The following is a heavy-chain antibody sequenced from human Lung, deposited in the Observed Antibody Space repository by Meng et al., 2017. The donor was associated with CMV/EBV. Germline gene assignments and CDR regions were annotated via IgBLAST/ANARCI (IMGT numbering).Heavy chain of an antibody. V-gene: IGHV3-21*01. D-gene: IGHD3-22*01. CDR2: ISSSSSYI. J-gene: IGHJ4*02. Sequence: GGSXRLSCAASGFTFSSYSMNWVRQAPGKGLEWVSSISSSSSYISYADSVKGRFIISRDNAKNSLYLQMNSLRAEDTAVYHCAPTYYYDSSGYYPFDYWGQGTLVTVSS. CDR1: GFTFSSYS. CDR3: APTYYYDSSGYYPFDY.